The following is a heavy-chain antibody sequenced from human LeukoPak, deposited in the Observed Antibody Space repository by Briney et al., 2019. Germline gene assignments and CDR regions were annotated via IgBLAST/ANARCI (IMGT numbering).Heavy chain of an antibody. CDR3: ASGIAAAGLFDY. V-gene: IGHV1-69*13. J-gene: IGHJ4*02. Sequence: SVKVSCKASGGTFSSYAISWVRQAPGQGLEWMGGIIPIFGTANYAQKFQGRVTITADESTSTAYMELSSLRSEDTAVYYCASGIAAAGLFDYWGQGTLVTVSP. CDR1: GGTFSSYA. CDR2: IIPIFGTA. D-gene: IGHD6-13*01.